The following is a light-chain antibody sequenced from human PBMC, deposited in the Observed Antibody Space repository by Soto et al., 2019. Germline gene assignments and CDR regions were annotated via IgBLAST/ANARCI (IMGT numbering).Light chain of an antibody. CDR2: EAS. V-gene: IGKV1-5*03. J-gene: IGKJ1*01. CDR3: QQYHSYPTWT. CDR1: QSIGRW. Sequence: DIQMTQSPSTLSASIGDRVTITCRASQSIGRWLAWYQQKPGKAPKFLMYEASTLESGVPSRFSGSGSGTEFTLTISSLQPDDFATYYCQQYHSYPTWT.